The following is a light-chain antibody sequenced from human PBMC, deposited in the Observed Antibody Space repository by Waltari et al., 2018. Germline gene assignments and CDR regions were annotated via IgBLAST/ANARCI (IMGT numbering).Light chain of an antibody. CDR1: QDISSW. Sequence: DIQMTQSPSSVSASVGDRVTITCQASQDISSWLAWYQQKPGQAPRLLIYAVSILHSGVPSRFSGSGSGTDFTLTITSLQPEDFAIYYCQQGDGFHPITFGQGTRLE. CDR2: AVS. J-gene: IGKJ5*01. CDR3: QQGDGFHPIT. V-gene: IGKV1-12*01.